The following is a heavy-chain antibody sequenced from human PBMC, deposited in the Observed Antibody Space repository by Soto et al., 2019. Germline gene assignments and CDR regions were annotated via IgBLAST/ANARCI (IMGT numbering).Heavy chain of an antibody. V-gene: IGHV3-30-3*01. CDR1: GFTFSNEA. J-gene: IGHJ4*02. CDR2: ISYDGSNK. CDR3: ARDAPTVD. Sequence: QVQLVESGGGVVQPGRSLRLSCAASGFTFSNEAMHWVRQAPGEGLEWVAVISYDGSNKYYADSVKGRFTISRDNSKNTLYLQMNSLRAEDTAVYYCARDAPTVDWGQGTLVTVSS.